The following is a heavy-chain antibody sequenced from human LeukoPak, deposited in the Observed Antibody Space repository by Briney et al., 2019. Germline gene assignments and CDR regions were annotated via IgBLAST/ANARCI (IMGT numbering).Heavy chain of an antibody. J-gene: IGHJ4*02. V-gene: IGHV3-33*01. CDR1: GFIFSSFG. Sequence: GGSLRLSCAASGFIFSSFGMHWVRQAPGKGLEWVAVMWHDGSYKYYVDSVKGRFTISRGNAKNTLYLQMNNLRVEDTAVYYCARVGDYENSGSQPFDYWGQGTLVTVSS. CDR3: ARVGDYENSGSQPFDY. CDR2: MWHDGSYK. D-gene: IGHD3-22*01.